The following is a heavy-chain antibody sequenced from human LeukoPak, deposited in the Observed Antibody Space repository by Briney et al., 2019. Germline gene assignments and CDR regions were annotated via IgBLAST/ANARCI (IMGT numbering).Heavy chain of an antibody. CDR1: GFTFGDYA. J-gene: IGHJ6*03. Sequence: GGSLRLSCTASGFTFGDYAMSWFRQAPGKGLEWVSDISGSGGSTYYADSVKGRFTISRDNSKNTLYLQMNSLRAEDTAVYYCAKVAVSSQYYYYYYMDVWGKGTTVTVSS. CDR3: AKVAVSSQYYYYYYMDV. V-gene: IGHV3-23*01. D-gene: IGHD6-25*01. CDR2: ISGSGGST.